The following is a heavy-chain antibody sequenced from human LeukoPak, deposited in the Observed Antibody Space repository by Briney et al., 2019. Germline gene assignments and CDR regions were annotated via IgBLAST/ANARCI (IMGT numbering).Heavy chain of an antibody. D-gene: IGHD3-22*01. CDR2: INHSGST. V-gene: IGHV4-34*01. Sequence: PSETLSLTCAVYGGSFSGYYWSGIRQPPRKGREWRGEINHSGSTNYNPSLKSQVTISVDTSKSQFSLKLSSVTAADTAVYYCARGPYYDRGVYYYYSMDVWGKGTTVTVSS. J-gene: IGHJ6*03. CDR1: GGSFSGYY. CDR3: ARGPYYDRGVYYYYSMDV.